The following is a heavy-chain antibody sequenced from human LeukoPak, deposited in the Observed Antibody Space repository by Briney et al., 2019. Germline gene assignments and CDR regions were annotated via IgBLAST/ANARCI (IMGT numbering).Heavy chain of an antibody. D-gene: IGHD2-8*01. CDR2: IYYSGST. Sequence: SETLSLTCTVSGGSISSGDYYWSWIRQPPGKGLEWIGYIYYSGSTYYNPSLKSRVTISVVTSKNQFSLKLSSVTAADTAVYYCARLGVPPPFYGMDVWDQGTSVTVSS. CDR3: ARLGVPPPFYGMDV. CDR1: GGSISSGDYY. J-gene: IGHJ6*02. V-gene: IGHV4-30-4*01.